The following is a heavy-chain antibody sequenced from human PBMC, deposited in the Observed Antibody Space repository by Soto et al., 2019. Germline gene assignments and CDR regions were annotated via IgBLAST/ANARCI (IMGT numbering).Heavy chain of an antibody. D-gene: IGHD2-15*01. CDR2: ISAYNGNT. J-gene: IGHJ6*03. V-gene: IGHV1-18*01. Sequence: QVQLVQSGAEVKKPGASVKVSCKASGYTFTSYGISWVRQAHGQGLEWMGWISAYNGNTNYAQKLEGRVTMTTATSMSKAFLELRSLRSDDTAVYYCARVYCSGGSCYLGFGWYYYYMDVWGKGTTVTVSS. CDR3: ARVYCSGGSCYLGFGWYYYYMDV. CDR1: GYTFTSYG.